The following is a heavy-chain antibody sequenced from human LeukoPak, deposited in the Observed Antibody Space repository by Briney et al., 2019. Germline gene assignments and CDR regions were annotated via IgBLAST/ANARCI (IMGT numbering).Heavy chain of an antibody. V-gene: IGHV3-21*01. J-gene: IGHJ5*02. D-gene: IGHD2-2*01. CDR2: ISSSSSYI. Sequence: MAGGSLRLSCAASGFTFSSYSMNWVRQAPGKGLEWVSSISSSSSYIYYADSVKGRFTISRDNAKNSLYLQMNSLRAEDTAVYYCARDHVVPAALLNWFALWGQGTLVTVSS. CDR3: ARDHVVPAALLNWFAL. CDR1: GFTFSSYS.